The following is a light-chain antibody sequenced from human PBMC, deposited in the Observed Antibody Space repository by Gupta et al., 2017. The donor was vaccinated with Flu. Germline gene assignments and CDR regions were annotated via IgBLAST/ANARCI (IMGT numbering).Light chain of an antibody. V-gene: IGLV2-8*01. CDR3: SSHAGSNNPVV. CDR2: EVT. CDR1: SSDVGGYNY. Sequence: QSALTQPPSASGSPGQSVTISCTGTSSDVGGYNYVSWYQQHPGKAPQLMIYEVTKRPSGVPDRFSGSRSGNTASLTVSGLQADDEADYYFSSHAGSNNPVVFGGGTKLTVL. J-gene: IGLJ2*01.